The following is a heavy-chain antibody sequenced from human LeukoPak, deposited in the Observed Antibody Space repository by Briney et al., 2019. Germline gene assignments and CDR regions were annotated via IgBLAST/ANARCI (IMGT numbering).Heavy chain of an antibody. Sequence: GGSLRLSCAASGFAFSTYDMHWVRQATGKGLEWVSAIGVAGDTYYPGSVKGRFAISRENAKNSLYLQMNSLRAGDTAVYYCARGFVHAFDIWGQGTMVTVSS. J-gene: IGHJ3*02. CDR3: ARGFVHAFDI. CDR2: IGVAGDT. V-gene: IGHV3-13*04. CDR1: GFAFSTYD. D-gene: IGHD6-6*01.